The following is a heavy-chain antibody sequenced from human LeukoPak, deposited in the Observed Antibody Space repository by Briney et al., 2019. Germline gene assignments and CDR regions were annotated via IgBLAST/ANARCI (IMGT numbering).Heavy chain of an antibody. J-gene: IGHJ6*03. Sequence: PGGSLRLSCAASGFTFSSYTMNWVRQPPGKGLEWVSNIGTSSTTINYADSVKGRFTISRDNAKNSLYLQMNSLRADDTAVYYCARFAAGGSYYYYMDVWGKGTTVTVSS. D-gene: IGHD6-25*01. CDR1: GFTFSSYT. CDR3: ARFAAGGSYYYYMDV. CDR2: IGTSSTTI. V-gene: IGHV3-48*01.